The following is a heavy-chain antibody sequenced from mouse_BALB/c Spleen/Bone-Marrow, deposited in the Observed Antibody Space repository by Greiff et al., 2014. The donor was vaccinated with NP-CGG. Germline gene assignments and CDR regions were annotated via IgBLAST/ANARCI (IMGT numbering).Heavy chain of an antibody. J-gene: IGHJ4*01. CDR3: ASSGNYEGGAMDY. CDR1: GFNIKDTY. Sequence: DVKLQESGAELVKPGASVKLSCTASGFNIKDTYMHWVKQRPEQGLEWIGRIDPANGNTKYVPTFQGKATITADTSSNTAYLQLSSLTSEDTAVYYCASSGNYEGGAMDYWGQGISVTVSS. V-gene: IGHV14-3*02. CDR2: IDPANGNT. D-gene: IGHD2-1*01.